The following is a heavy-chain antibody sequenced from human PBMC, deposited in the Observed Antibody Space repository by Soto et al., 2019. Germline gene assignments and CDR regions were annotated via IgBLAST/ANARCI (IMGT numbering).Heavy chain of an antibody. J-gene: IGHJ4*02. CDR1: GYTFTGYY. CDR3: ARGSVGWGRGDYAVDY. CDR2: INPNSGGT. Sequence: ASVKVSCKASGYTFTGYYMHWVRQAPGQGLEWMGWINPNSGGTNYAQKFQGWVTMTRDTSISTAYMELSRLRSDDTAVYYCARGSVGWGRGDYAVDYWGQGTLVTVSS. V-gene: IGHV1-2*04. D-gene: IGHD4-17*01.